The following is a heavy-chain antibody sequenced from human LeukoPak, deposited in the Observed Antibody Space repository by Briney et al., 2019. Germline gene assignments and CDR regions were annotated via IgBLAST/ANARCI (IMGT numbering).Heavy chain of an antibody. D-gene: IGHD2-15*01. V-gene: IGHV3-23*01. CDR3: AKAPVTTCSGAYCYPFDY. CDR2: ISVSGNT. CDR1: GFTFSSYG. J-gene: IGHJ4*02. Sequence: GGTLRLSCAASGFTFSSYGMSWVRQGPGKGLEWVSAISVSGNTYHADSVKGRFTISRDSYKNTLYLQMNSLRAEDAAVYYCAKAPVTTCSGAYCYPFDYWGQGTLVTVSS.